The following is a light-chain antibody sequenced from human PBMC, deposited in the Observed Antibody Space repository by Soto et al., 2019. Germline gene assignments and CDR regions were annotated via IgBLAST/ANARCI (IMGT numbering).Light chain of an antibody. V-gene: IGKV3-20*01. CDR1: HSIRNNY. J-gene: IGKJ5*01. CDR3: QQYGSSPGT. Sequence: EIVLTQSPGTLPLSPGXRATLSCRASHSIRNNYLAWYQQKPGQAPRLLIFGASNRATGIPDRFSGSGSGTDFTLTISRLEPEDFVVYSCQQYGSSPGTLGQGTRLEIK. CDR2: GAS.